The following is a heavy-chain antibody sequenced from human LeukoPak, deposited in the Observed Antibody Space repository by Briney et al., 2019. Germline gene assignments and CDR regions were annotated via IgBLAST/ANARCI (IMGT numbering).Heavy chain of an antibody. D-gene: IGHD6-6*01. J-gene: IGHJ4*02. CDR2: IFYTGST. CDR3: TRNYSSASIDY. CDR1: GGSISTYY. Sequence: SETLSLTCTVSGGSISTYYWSWIRQPPGKGLKWLGYIFYTGSTNYNPSLKSRVTMSIDTSKSQFSLKLSSVTAADTAVYYCTRNYSSASIDYWGQGALVTVSS. V-gene: IGHV4-59*01.